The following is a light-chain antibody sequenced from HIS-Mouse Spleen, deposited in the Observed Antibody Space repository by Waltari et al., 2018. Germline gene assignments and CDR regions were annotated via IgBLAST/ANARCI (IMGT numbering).Light chain of an antibody. CDR1: QRVLYSSNNKNY. CDR2: WAS. Sequence: DIVMTQSPDSLAVSLGERATINCKSNQRVLYSSNNKNYLAWYQQKPGQPPKLLIYWASTRESGVPDRFSGSGSGTDFTLTISSLQAEDVAVYYCQQYYSTPWTFGQGTKVEIK. CDR3: QQYYSTPWT. V-gene: IGKV4-1*01. J-gene: IGKJ1*01.